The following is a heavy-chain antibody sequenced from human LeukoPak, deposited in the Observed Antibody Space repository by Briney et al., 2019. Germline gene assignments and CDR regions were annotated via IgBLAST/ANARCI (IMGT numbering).Heavy chain of an antibody. CDR2: IYYSGST. CDR3: ARVSALVESGVDYGDYGDHAFDI. Sequence: SETLSLTCTVSGGSISSSSYYWGWIRQPPGKGLEWIGSIYYSGSTYYNPSLKSRVTISVDTSKNQFSLKLSSVTAADTAVYYCARVSALVESGVDYGDYGDHAFDIWGQGTMVTVSS. J-gene: IGHJ3*02. CDR1: GGSISSSSYY. D-gene: IGHD4-17*01. V-gene: IGHV4-39*07.